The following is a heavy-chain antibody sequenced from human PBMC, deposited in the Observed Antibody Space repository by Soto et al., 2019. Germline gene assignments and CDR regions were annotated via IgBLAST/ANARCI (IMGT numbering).Heavy chain of an antibody. CDR1: GGSISSSNW. J-gene: IGHJ6*02. Sequence: SETLSLTCAVSGGSISSSNWWSWVRQPPGKGLEWIGEIYHSGSTNYNPSLKSQVTISVDKSKNQFSLKLSSVTAADTAVYYCARDLANTPSGYQRPPGGYYHHYRLAVWGQGTTVTVAS. CDR3: ARDLANTPSGYQRPPGGYYHHYRLAV. V-gene: IGHV4-4*02. CDR2: IYHSGST. D-gene: IGHD2-2*01.